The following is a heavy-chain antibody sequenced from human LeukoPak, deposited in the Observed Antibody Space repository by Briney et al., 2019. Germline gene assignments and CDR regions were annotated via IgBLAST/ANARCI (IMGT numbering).Heavy chain of an antibody. V-gene: IGHV1-18*01. Sequence: ASAKVSCKASGYTFTSYGISWVRQAPGQGLEWMGWISAYNGNTNYAQKLQGRVTMTTDTSTSTAYMELRSLRSDDTAVYYCARDLLDGGSWIRWFDPWGQGTLVTVSS. CDR1: GYTFTSYG. CDR2: ISAYNGNT. D-gene: IGHD2-15*01. J-gene: IGHJ5*02. CDR3: ARDLLDGGSWIRWFDP.